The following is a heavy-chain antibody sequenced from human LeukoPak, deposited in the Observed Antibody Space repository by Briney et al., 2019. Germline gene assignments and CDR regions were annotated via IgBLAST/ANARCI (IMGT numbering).Heavy chain of an antibody. V-gene: IGHV3-23*01. J-gene: IGHJ4*02. CDR2: LSDSGGST. CDR1: GFTLSSYG. CDR3: AKGLGSYYDFFDY. D-gene: IGHD1-26*01. Sequence: GGSLRLSCAASGFTLSSYGMTWVRQAPGKGLEWVSTLSDSGGSTYYADSVKGRFTISRDNSKNTLYLQMNSLRAEDTAVYYCAKGLGSYYDFFDYWGQGTLVTVSS.